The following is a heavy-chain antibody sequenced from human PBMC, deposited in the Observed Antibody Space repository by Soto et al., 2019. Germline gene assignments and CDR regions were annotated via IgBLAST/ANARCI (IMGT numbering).Heavy chain of an antibody. CDR1: GGSISSYY. J-gene: IGHJ2*01. Sequence: QVQVQESGPGLVKPSETLSLTCTVSGGSISSYYWSWIRQPPGKGLEWIGYIYYSGSTNYNPSLKSRVTISVDTSKNQISLKLSSVTAADTAVYYCARFNWYFDLWGSGTMVTVSS. CDR2: IYYSGST. V-gene: IGHV4-59*08. CDR3: ARFNWYFDL.